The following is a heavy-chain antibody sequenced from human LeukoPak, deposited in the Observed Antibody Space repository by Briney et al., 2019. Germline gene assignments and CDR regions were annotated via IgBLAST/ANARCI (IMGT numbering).Heavy chain of an antibody. Sequence: GGTLRLSCSASGCTFSSYALHWVRQAPGKGLEYVSAISSNGGSTYYADSVTGRFTISRDNSKNTLYLQMSSLRAEETALYCCVILGVYWGQGTLVTVSS. CDR1: GCTFSSYA. J-gene: IGHJ4*02. CDR3: VILGVY. V-gene: IGHV3-64D*09. D-gene: IGHD3-16*01. CDR2: ISSNGGST.